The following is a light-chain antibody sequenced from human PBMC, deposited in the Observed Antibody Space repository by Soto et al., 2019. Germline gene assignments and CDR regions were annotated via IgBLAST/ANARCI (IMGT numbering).Light chain of an antibody. CDR2: DAS. V-gene: IGKV1-33*01. J-gene: IGKJ4*01. Sequence: DIQMTQSPSSLSASVGDRVTITCRASHNIYNYLNWYHQKPGKAPKLLIFDASNLETGVPSRFSGSGSRTHFSLTINNLQPEDVGTYFCQHYDNLPLTFGGGTKV. CDR1: HNIYNY. CDR3: QHYDNLPLT.